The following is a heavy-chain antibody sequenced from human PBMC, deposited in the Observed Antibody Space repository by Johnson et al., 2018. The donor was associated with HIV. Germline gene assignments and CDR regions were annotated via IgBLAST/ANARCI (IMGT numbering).Heavy chain of an antibody. CDR3: ARLLRFLGWLSYNTYDAFDI. V-gene: IGHV3-30*04. CDR2: ISYDGSNK. J-gene: IGHJ3*02. CDR1: GFTFSSYA. D-gene: IGHD3-3*01. Sequence: QVQLVESGGGVVQPGRSLRLSCAASGFTFSSYAMHWVRQAPGKGLEWVAVISYDGSNKYYADSVKGRFTISRDNSKNTLYLQMNSLRAEDTALYYCARLLRFLGWLSYNTYDAFDIWGQGTMVTVSS.